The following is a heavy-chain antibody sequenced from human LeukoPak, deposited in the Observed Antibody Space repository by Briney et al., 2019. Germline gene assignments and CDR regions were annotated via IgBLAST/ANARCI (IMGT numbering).Heavy chain of an antibody. Sequence: GGSLRLSCAASGFTFSSFWMSWVHQAPGKGLEWVANIRQDGSEKYYVDSVKGRFTISRDNAKNSLFLQMNSLRAEDTAVYYCARGAGGSSSWSTIRYVDCWGQGTLVTVSS. V-gene: IGHV3-7*03. CDR1: GFTFSSFW. D-gene: IGHD6-13*01. CDR3: ARGAGGSSSWSTIRYVDC. J-gene: IGHJ4*02. CDR2: IRQDGSEK.